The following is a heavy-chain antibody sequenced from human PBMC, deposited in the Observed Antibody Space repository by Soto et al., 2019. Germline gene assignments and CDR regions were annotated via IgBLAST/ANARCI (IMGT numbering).Heavy chain of an antibody. CDR2: ISAYNGNT. J-gene: IGHJ6*02. CDR3: ASNGYCSSTSCGYYYYYGMDV. Sequence: ASVTVSCTASGYTFTSYGISWVRQAPGQGLEWMGWISAYNGNTNYAQKLQGRVTMTTDTSTSTAYMELRSLRSDDTAVYYCASNGYCSSTSCGYYYYYGMDVWGQGTTVTVSS. D-gene: IGHD2-2*03. V-gene: IGHV1-18*01. CDR1: GYTFTSYG.